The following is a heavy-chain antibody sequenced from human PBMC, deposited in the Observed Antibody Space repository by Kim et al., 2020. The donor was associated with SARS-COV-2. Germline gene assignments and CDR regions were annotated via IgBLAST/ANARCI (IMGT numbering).Heavy chain of an antibody. J-gene: IGHJ4*02. CDR2: T. Sequence: TYYTDSMKGRFTISRDNSKNTLYLQMNTLRAEDTALYYCAKDPTRQDSYWGQGTLVTVSS. V-gene: IGHV3-23*01. CDR3: AKDPTRQDSY.